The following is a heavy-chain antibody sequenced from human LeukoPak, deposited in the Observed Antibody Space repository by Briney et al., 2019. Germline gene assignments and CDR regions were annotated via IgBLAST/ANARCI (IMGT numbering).Heavy chain of an antibody. CDR1: GFTFSNYA. Sequence: GKSLRLSCAASGFTFSNYAMHWVRQAPGKGLEWVSLISSGGTYEYYADSVKGRFTISRDNSKNTSYLQLNSLRAEDTAVYYCARDSTYYYDSGSSGPHYFDNWGQGTLVTVSS. CDR2: ISSGGTYE. CDR3: ARDSTYYYDSGSSGPHYFDN. D-gene: IGHD3-10*01. V-gene: IGHV3-30*01. J-gene: IGHJ4*02.